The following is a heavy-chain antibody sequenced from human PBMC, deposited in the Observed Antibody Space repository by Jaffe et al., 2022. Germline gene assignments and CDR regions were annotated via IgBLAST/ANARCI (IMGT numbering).Heavy chain of an antibody. CDR2: ISYDGSNK. CDR3: AKEKVNRMYYFDY. D-gene: IGHD2-15*01. Sequence: QVQLVESGGGVVQPGRSLRLSCAASGFTFSSYGMHWVRQAPGKGLEWVAVISYDGSNKYYADSVKGRFTISRDNSKNTLYLQMNSLRAEDTAVYYCAKEKVNRMYYFDYWGQGTLVTVSS. J-gene: IGHJ4*02. CDR1: GFTFSSYG. V-gene: IGHV3-30*18.